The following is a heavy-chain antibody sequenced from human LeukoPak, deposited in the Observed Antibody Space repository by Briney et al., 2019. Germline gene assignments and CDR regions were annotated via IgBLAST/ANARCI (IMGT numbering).Heavy chain of an antibody. D-gene: IGHD2-21*02. V-gene: IGHV3-48*03. CDR3: ARSIPPAYCGGDCYSHDAFDI. Sequence: GGSLRLPCAASGFTFSSYEMNWVRQAPGKGLEWVSYISSSGSTIYYADSVKGRFTISRDNAKNSLYLQMNSLRAEDTAVYYCARSIPPAYCGGDCYSHDAFDIWGQGTMVTVSS. J-gene: IGHJ3*02. CDR1: GFTFSSYE. CDR2: ISSSGSTI.